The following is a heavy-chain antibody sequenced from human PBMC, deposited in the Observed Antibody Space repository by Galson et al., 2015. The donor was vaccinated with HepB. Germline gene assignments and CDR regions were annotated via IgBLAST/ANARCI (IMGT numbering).Heavy chain of an antibody. Sequence: ETLSLTCTVSGGSVSGGDYYWNWIRQPPGQGLEWLAYIRSRGSTTMYNPSLKSRVTISLDTAKNAFSPKLDPVTAADTALYFCARDFLGTTSRHAAFDIWGQGTAVTVSS. D-gene: IGHD1-14*01. V-gene: IGHV4-61*03. J-gene: IGHJ3*02. CDR2: IRSRGST. CDR1: GGSVSGGDYY. CDR3: ARDFLGTTSRHAAFDI.